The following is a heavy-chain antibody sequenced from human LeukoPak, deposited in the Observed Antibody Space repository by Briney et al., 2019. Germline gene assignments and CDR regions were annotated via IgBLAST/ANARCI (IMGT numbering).Heavy chain of an antibody. CDR1: GFTFSGSA. Sequence: GGSLRLSCAASGFTFSGSAMHWVRQASGKGLECVGRIRSKANSYATAYAASVKGRFTISRDDSKNTAYLQMDSLKTEDTAVYYCTSPGPRYSGSYYDGSDYWGQVTLVTVSS. J-gene: IGHJ4*02. V-gene: IGHV3-73*01. CDR2: IRSKANSYAT. D-gene: IGHD1-26*01. CDR3: TSPGPRYSGSYYDGSDY.